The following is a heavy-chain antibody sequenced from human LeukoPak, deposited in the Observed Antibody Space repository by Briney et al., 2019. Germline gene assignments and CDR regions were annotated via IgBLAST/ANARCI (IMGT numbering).Heavy chain of an antibody. Sequence: PSETLSLTCAVYGGSFSGYYWSWIRQPPGKGLEWIGEINHSGSTNYNPSLKSRVTISVDTSKNQFSLKLSSVTAADTAVYYCAGSGYSSGWYEYFQHWGQGTLVTVSS. D-gene: IGHD6-19*01. CDR1: GGSFSGYY. CDR3: AGSGYSSGWYEYFQH. V-gene: IGHV4-34*01. CDR2: INHSGST. J-gene: IGHJ1*01.